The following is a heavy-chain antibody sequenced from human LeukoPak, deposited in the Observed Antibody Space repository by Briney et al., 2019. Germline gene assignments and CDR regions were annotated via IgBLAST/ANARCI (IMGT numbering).Heavy chain of an antibody. V-gene: IGHV7-4-1*02. CDR3: AREPDTAMVTVDY. Sequence: GASVTVSCTASGYTFTSYAMNWVRQAPGQGLEWMGWINTNTGNPTYAQGFTGRFVFSLDTSVSTAYLQISSLKAEDTAVYYCAREPDTAMVTVDYWGQGTLVTVSS. CDR1: GYTFTSYA. J-gene: IGHJ4*02. D-gene: IGHD5-18*01. CDR2: INTNTGNP.